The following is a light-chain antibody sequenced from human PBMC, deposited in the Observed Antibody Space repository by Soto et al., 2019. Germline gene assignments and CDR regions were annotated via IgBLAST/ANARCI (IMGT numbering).Light chain of an antibody. CDR1: QGISNW. Sequence: RASQGISNWLAWYQQKPGKAPKLLIFXSSSLESGVPSRFSGSGSGTEFTLTIXSLQSDDFATYYXQXXXXXXTFGQGTKVDI. CDR2: XSS. J-gene: IGKJ1*01. V-gene: IGKV1-5*01. CDR3: QXXXXXXT.